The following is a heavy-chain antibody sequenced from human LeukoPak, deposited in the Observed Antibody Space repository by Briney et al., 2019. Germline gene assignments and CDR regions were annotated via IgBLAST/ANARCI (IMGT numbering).Heavy chain of an antibody. Sequence: GASVKVSCKASGYTFTSYDINWVRQATGQGLEWMGGIIPIFGTANYAQKFQGRVTITADKSTSTAYMELSSLRSEDTAVYYCARDGYYDRNDAFDIWGQGTMVTVSS. V-gene: IGHV1-69*06. CDR3: ARDGYYDRNDAFDI. CDR1: GYTFTSYD. D-gene: IGHD3-22*01. CDR2: IIPIFGTA. J-gene: IGHJ3*02.